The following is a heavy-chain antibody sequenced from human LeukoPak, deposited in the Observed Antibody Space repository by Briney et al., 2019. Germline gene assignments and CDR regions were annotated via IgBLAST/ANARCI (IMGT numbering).Heavy chain of an antibody. V-gene: IGHV3-53*01. CDR3: ARGNTMVRGVQLYYFDY. Sequence: GGSLRLSCAASGFTVSSNYMSWVRQAPGKGLEWVSVIYSGGSTYYADSVKGRFTISRDNSKNTLYLQMNSLRAEDTAVYYCARGNTMVRGVQLYYFDYWGQGTLVTASS. D-gene: IGHD3-10*01. CDR2: IYSGGST. J-gene: IGHJ4*02. CDR1: GFTVSSNY.